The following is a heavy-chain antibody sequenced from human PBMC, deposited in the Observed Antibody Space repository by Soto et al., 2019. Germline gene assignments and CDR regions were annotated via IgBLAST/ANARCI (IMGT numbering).Heavy chain of an antibody. V-gene: IGHV1-69*01. CDR1: GGTFSSYG. D-gene: IGHD6-13*01. CDR2: IIPIFGTA. J-gene: IGHJ6*02. CDR3: ARDQEQQLINYYYGMDV. Sequence: QVQLVQSGAEVKKPGSSVKVSCKASGGTFSSYGISWVRQAPGQGLEWMGGIIPIFGTANYAQKFQGRVTITADESTSTASMELSSLRSEDTAVYYCARDQEQQLINYYYGMDVWGQGTTVTVSS.